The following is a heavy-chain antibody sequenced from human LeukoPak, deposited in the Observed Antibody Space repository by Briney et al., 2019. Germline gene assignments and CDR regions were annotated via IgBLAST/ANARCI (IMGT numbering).Heavy chain of an antibody. CDR3: ARALPGITMVQGAEFDY. J-gene: IGHJ4*02. CDR2: INHSGST. Sequence: KPSETLSLTCAVYGGSFSGYYWSWIRQPPGKGLEWIGEINHSGSTNYNPSLKSRVTISVDTSKNQFSLKLSSVTAADTAVYYCARALPGITMVQGAEFDYWGQGTLVTVSS. CDR1: GGSFSGYY. V-gene: IGHV4-34*01. D-gene: IGHD3-10*01.